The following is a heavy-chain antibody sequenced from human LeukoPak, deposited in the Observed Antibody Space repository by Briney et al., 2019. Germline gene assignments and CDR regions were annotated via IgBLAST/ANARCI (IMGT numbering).Heavy chain of an antibody. CDR2: ISSNGGST. Sequence: GGSLRLSCSASGFTFSSYAMHWVRQAPGKGLEYVSAISSNGGSTYYADSVKGRLTISRDNAKNSLYLQMNSLRAEDTAVYYCARGCSSSSCWLRMDVWGQGTTVTVSS. CDR3: ARGCSSSSCWLRMDV. CDR1: GFTFSSYA. D-gene: IGHD2-2*01. V-gene: IGHV3-64*04. J-gene: IGHJ6*02.